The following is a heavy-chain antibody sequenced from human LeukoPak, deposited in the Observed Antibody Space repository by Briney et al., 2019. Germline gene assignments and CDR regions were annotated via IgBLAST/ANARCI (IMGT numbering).Heavy chain of an antibody. CDR1: GFTFSGFW. Sequence: SGGSLRLSCAVSGFTFSGFWMSWSRQAPGKGLEWVAGISSDGSEGYYADVVKGRFTISRDNAKNSLYLQINSLRAEDTAVYYCARSSYSSSSSVWGQGTMVTVSS. V-gene: IGHV3-7*03. CDR2: ISSDGSEG. D-gene: IGHD6-6*01. J-gene: IGHJ3*01. CDR3: ARSSYSSSSSV.